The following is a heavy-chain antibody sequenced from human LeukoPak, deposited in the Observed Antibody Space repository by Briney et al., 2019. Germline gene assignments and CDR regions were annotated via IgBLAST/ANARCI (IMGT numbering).Heavy chain of an antibody. CDR3: ARVGSIAAAGTPFSGY. CDR1: GYTFTSYG. D-gene: IGHD6-13*01. CDR2: VSAYNGNT. J-gene: IGHJ4*02. V-gene: IGHV1-18*01. Sequence: ASVKVSCKASGYTFTSYGISWVRQAPGQGLEWMGWVSAYNGNTNYAQKLQGRVTMTTDTSTSTAYMELRSLRSDDTAVYYCARVGSIAAAGTPFSGYWGQGTLVTVSS.